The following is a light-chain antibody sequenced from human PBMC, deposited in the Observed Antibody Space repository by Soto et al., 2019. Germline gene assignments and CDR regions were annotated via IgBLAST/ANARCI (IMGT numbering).Light chain of an antibody. Sequence: EIVLKQSPATLSLSPGERATLSCRASQSVSSYLAWYQQKPGQAPRLLIYDASNRATGIPARFSGSGSGTDFTLTISRLEPEDCAVYAYQQRSNWPLLTFGGGTKVEIK. V-gene: IGKV3-11*01. J-gene: IGKJ4*01. CDR3: QQRSNWPLLT. CDR2: DAS. CDR1: QSVSSY.